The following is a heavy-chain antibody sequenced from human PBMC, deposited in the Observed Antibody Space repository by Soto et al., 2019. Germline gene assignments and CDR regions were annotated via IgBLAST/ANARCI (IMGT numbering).Heavy chain of an antibody. J-gene: IGHJ4*02. Sequence: SLRLSCAASGFTFSSYAMSWVRQAPGKGLEWVSAISGSGGSTYYADSVKGRFTISRDNSKNTLYLQMNSLRAEDTAVYYCAKERPMDYVDYSLGFDYWGQGTLVTVSS. CDR3: AKERPMDYVDYSLGFDY. D-gene: IGHD4-17*01. CDR2: ISGSGGST. V-gene: IGHV3-23*01. CDR1: GFTFSSYA.